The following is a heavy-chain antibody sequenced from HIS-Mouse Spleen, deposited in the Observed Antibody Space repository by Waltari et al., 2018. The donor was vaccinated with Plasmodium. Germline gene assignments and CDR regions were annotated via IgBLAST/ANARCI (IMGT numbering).Heavy chain of an antibody. CDR3: ASSWYWYFDL. V-gene: IGHV3-7*01. D-gene: IGHD6-13*01. Sequence: EVQLVESGGGLVHPGGSLRLSCAPSGFTFSSDWMSWVRQAPGKGLEWVANIKQDGSEKYYVDSVKGRFTISRDNAKNSLYLQMNSLRAEDTAVYYCASSWYWYFDLWGRGTLVTVSS. J-gene: IGHJ2*01. CDR2: IKQDGSEK. CDR1: GFTFSSDW.